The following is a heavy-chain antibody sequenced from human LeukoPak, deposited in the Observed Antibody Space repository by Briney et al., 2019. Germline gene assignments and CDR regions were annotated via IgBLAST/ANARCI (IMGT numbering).Heavy chain of an antibody. Sequence: SETLSLTCTVSGGSISSYYWSWIRQPPGKGLEWIGYIYYSGSANYNPSLKSRVTISVDTSKNQFSLKLSSLTAADTAVYYCARRAAVAGVIDYWGQGTLVTVSS. CDR2: IYYSGSA. V-gene: IGHV4-59*01. D-gene: IGHD6-19*01. CDR1: GGSISSYY. CDR3: ARRAAVAGVIDY. J-gene: IGHJ4*02.